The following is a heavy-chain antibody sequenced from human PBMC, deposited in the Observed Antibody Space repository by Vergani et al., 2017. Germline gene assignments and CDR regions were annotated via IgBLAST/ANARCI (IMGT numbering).Heavy chain of an antibody. CDR2: IYYSGFT. J-gene: IGHJ2*01. Sequence: QVQLQESGPGLVKPSQTLSLTCTVSGGSISSDNYYWSWIRQPPGKGLEWIGYIYYSGFTYYNPSLKSRVSISVDTSKNQFSLKLSSVTAADTAVYYCARPGSSSWYQVSWYFDLWGRGTLVTVSS. CDR1: GGSISSDNYY. CDR3: ARPGSSSWYQVSWYFDL. D-gene: IGHD6-13*01. V-gene: IGHV4-30-4*01.